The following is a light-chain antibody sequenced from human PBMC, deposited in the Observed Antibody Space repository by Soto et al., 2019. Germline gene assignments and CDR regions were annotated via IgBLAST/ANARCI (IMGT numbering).Light chain of an antibody. V-gene: IGLV2-23*02. J-gene: IGLJ3*02. Sequence: QSVLTQPASVSGSPGQSITISCTGTSSDVGNYNFVSWYQQHPGKAPKLMIYEVTKRPSGVSNRFSGSKSDNTASLTISGLQAEDEAEYYCCSYAGGSAPGVFGGGTKLTVL. CDR3: CSYAGGSAPGV. CDR2: EVT. CDR1: SSDVGNYNF.